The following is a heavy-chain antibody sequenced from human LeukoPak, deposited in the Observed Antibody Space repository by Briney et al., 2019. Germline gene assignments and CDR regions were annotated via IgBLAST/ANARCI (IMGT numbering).Heavy chain of an antibody. CDR2: INHSGST. V-gene: IGHV4-34*01. CDR3: ARGWLGVPDY. Sequence: SETLSLTCAVYGGSFSGYYWSWIRQPPGKGLEWIGEINHSGSTNYNPSLKSRVTISVDTSKNQFSLKLSSVTAADTAVYYCARGWLGVPDYWGQGTLVTVSS. J-gene: IGHJ4*02. CDR1: GGSFSGYY. D-gene: IGHD3-10*01.